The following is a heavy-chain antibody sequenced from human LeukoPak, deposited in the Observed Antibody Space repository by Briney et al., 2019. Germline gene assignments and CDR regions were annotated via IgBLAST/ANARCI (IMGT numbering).Heavy chain of an antibody. Sequence: GGSLRLSCAASGFTFSDHYMDWVRQAPGKGLEWVGRTRNKANSYTTEYAASVKGRFTISRDDSKNSLYLQMNSLKTEDTAVYYCASTFPSTYYDFWSGSHTWGQGTLVTVSS. V-gene: IGHV3-72*01. CDR1: GFTFSDHY. CDR2: TRNKANSYTT. CDR3: ASTFPSTYYDFWSGSHT. D-gene: IGHD3-3*01. J-gene: IGHJ5*02.